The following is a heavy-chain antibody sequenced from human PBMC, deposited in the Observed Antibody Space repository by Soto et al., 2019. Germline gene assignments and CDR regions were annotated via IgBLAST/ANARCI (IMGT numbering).Heavy chain of an antibody. J-gene: IGHJ4*02. V-gene: IGHV3-23*01. Sequence: GGSLRLSCAASGFTFSSYAMSWVRQAPGKGLEWVSAISGSGGSTYYADSVKGRFTISRDNSKNTLYLQMNSLRAEDTAVYYCANIFVVVENGTFDYWGQGTLVTVSS. CDR1: GFTFSSYA. CDR3: ANIFVVVENGTFDY. CDR2: ISGSGGST. D-gene: IGHD2-15*01.